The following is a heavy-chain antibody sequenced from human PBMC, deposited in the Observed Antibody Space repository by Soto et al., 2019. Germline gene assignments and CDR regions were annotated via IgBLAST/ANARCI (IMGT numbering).Heavy chain of an antibody. CDR3: AADWRRGGGPIDY. CDR1: GFTFTSAA. Sequence: SVQVSCKASGFTFTSAAVQWVRQARGQRLEWIGWIVVGSGNTNYAQKFQERVTITRDMSTSTAYMELSSLRSEDTAVYYCAADWRRGGGPIDYWGQGTLVTVSS. V-gene: IGHV1-58*01. J-gene: IGHJ4*02. CDR2: IVVGSGNT. D-gene: IGHD3-3*01.